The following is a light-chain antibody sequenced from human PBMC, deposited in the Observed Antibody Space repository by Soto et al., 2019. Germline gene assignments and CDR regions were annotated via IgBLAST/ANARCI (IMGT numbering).Light chain of an antibody. Sequence: EIVMTQSPANLSVSPGERATLSCRASQSVSSNLAWYQQKPGQAPRLLMYGASTRATGIPARFSGSGSGTEFTLTISRLQSEDFAVYYCQLYNTWPPPWTFGQVTKVEIQ. J-gene: IGKJ1*01. V-gene: IGKV3-15*01. CDR3: QLYNTWPPPWT. CDR2: GAS. CDR1: QSVSSN.